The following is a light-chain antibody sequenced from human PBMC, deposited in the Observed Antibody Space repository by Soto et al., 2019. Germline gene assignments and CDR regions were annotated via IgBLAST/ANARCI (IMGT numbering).Light chain of an antibody. CDR2: GAS. Sequence: EIVMTQSPATVSVSPGDRVTLSCRASRTVHSNVAWYQHKPGQAPRLLIYGASFRATGMPARFSGSGSGTEFTLTISRLQSEDFAVYYCQQYNNWPWTFGQGTKVDI. CDR1: RTVHSN. V-gene: IGKV3-15*01. J-gene: IGKJ1*01. CDR3: QQYNNWPWT.